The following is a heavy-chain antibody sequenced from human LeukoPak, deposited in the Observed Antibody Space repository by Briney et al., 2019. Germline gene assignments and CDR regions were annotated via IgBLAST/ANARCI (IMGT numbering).Heavy chain of an antibody. CDR2: ISYDGSNK. Sequence: GGSLRLSCAASGFTFSSYAMHWVRQAPGKGLEWVAVISYDGSNKYYADSVKGRFTISRDNSKNTLYLQMNSLRAEDTAVYYCAKDYYDSSGYPDYWGQGTLVTVSS. J-gene: IGHJ4*02. CDR1: GFTFSSYA. CDR3: AKDYYDSSGYPDY. D-gene: IGHD3-22*01. V-gene: IGHV3-30*18.